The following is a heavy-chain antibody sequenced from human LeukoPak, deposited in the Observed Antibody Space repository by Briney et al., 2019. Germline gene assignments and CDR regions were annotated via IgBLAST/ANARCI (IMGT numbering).Heavy chain of an antibody. CDR2: IYYTGST. CDR1: GGSISSYY. Sequence: PSETLSLTCTVSGGSISSYYWSWIRQPPGKGLEWIGYIYYTGSTNYNPSLKSRVTISLDTSKSQFSLKLKSVTAADTAVYYCARDLFADTTGTVDYWGQGTLVTVSS. D-gene: IGHD1-1*01. J-gene: IGHJ4*02. CDR3: ARDLFADTTGTVDY. V-gene: IGHV4-59*01.